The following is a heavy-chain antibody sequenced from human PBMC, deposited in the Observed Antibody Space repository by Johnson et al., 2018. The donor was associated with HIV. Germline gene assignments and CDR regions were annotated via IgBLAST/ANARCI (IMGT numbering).Heavy chain of an antibody. CDR2: INWNGGST. J-gene: IGHJ3*02. Sequence: MLLVESGGRVVRPGGSLRLSCAASGFTFEDYGMSWVREAPGKGLEWVSGINWNGGSTGYVDSVKGRFTISRDNAKNSLYLQMNSLRAEDTALYYCATDVYGAREWRPAFDIWGQGTMVTVSS. CDR3: ATDVYGAREWRPAFDI. V-gene: IGHV3-20*04. D-gene: IGHD4-17*01. CDR1: GFTFEDYG.